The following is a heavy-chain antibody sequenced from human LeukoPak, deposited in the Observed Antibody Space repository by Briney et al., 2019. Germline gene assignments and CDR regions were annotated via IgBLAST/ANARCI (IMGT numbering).Heavy chain of an antibody. CDR3: AKDRCSNGIGCYYYYMDV. D-gene: IGHD2-8*01. CDR1: GFTFSSHG. V-gene: IGHV3-23*01. Sequence: PGGSLRLSCAASGFTFSSHGMSWVRQAPGKGLEWVSTISGSGDNTYYADSVKGRFSISRDSSKNILYLQLNSLRAEDTAVYYCAKDRCSNGIGCYYYYMDVWGKGTTVTISS. CDR2: ISGSGDNT. J-gene: IGHJ6*03.